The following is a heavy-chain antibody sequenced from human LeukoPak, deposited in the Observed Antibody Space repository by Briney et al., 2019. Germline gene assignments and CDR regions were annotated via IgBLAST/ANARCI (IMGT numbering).Heavy chain of an antibody. CDR1: GGSISSYY. J-gene: IGHJ3*02. D-gene: IGHD6-25*01. CDR2: IYNSGST. Sequence: SETLSLTCTVSGGSISSYYWSWIRQPPGKGLECIGYIYNSGSTNYNPSLESRVSISVDTSKNQFSLKLSSVTAADTAVYYCARSAIDAFDIWGQGTMVTVSS. CDR3: ARSAIDAFDI. V-gene: IGHV4-59*08.